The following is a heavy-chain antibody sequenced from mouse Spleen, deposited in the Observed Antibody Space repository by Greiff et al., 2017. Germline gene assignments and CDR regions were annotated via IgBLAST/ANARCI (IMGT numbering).Heavy chain of an antibody. J-gene: IGHJ4*01. CDR1: GYAFTNYL. CDR3: ARKDGAYYYAMDY. Sequence: QVQLQQSGAELVRPGTSVKVSCKASGYAFTNYLIEWVKQRPGQGLEWIGVINPGSGGTNYNEKFKGKATLTADKSSSTAYMQLSSLTSEDSAVYFCARKDGAYYYAMDYWGQGTSVTVSS. V-gene: IGHV1-54*01. CDR2: INPGSGGT.